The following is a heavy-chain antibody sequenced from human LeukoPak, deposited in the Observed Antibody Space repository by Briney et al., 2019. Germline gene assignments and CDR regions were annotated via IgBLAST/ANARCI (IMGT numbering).Heavy chain of an antibody. V-gene: IGHV5-51*01. Sequence: GEXLKISFKGSGYRFTSYWIGWVRPMPGKGLEWMGIIYPGDSDTRYSPSFQGQVTISADKSISTAYLQWSSLKASDTAMYYCARPWSSSPPGGFQHWGQGTLVTVSS. CDR3: ARPWSSSPPGGFQH. J-gene: IGHJ1*01. D-gene: IGHD6-13*01. CDR1: GYRFTSYW. CDR2: IYPGDSDT.